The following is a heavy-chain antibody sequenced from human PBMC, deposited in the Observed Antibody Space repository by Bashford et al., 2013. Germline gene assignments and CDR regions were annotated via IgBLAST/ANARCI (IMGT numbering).Heavy chain of an antibody. V-gene: IGHV5-51*01. CDR3: ARHDPITIFGVVSGAFDI. CDR2: IFPRDSDT. J-gene: IGHJ3*02. Sequence: SGESLKISCKGSGYSFTTHWIAWVRQMPGKGLEWMGIIFPRDSDTKYSPSFQGQVTISADKSTSTAYLQWSSLKASDTAMYYCARHDPITIFGVVSGAFDIVGPRDNGHRLL. CDR1: GYSFTTHW. D-gene: IGHD3-3*01.